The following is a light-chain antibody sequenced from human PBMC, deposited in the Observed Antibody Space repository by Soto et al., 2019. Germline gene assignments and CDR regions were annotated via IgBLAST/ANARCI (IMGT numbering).Light chain of an antibody. CDR1: QSISSN. CDR3: QQYNNWPPWT. V-gene: IGKV3-15*01. CDR2: DAS. J-gene: IGKJ1*01. Sequence: EIVMTQSPASLSVSPGERATLYCRASQSISSNLAWYQQKNGQTPRLLIYDASTRATGIPDRFSGSGSETEFTLTISSLQSEDYAIYYCQQYNNWPPWTFGQGTKV.